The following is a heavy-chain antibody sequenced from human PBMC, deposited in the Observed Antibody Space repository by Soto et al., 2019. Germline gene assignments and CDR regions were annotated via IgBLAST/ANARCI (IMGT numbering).Heavy chain of an antibody. D-gene: IGHD2-15*01. Sequence: PGGSLRLSCEASEFTFSKFDMHWVRQPTGKGLEWVSTIGISGDTYYAVSVKGRFTISRDNAKNSLSLQMNSLRAGDTALYFCARGQEVGAHFFDSWGQGTQVTVSS. CDR1: EFTFSKFD. CDR2: IGISGDT. J-gene: IGHJ4*02. V-gene: IGHV3-13*04. CDR3: ARGQEVGAHFFDS.